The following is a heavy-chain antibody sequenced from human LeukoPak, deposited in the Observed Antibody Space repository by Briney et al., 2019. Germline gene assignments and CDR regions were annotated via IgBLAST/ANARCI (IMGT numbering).Heavy chain of an antibody. CDR3: ATSRGVYTYGPLDY. J-gene: IGHJ4*02. CDR1: GGSISSYY. D-gene: IGHD5-18*01. CDR2: IYYSGGT. V-gene: IGHV4-59*08. Sequence: SETLSLTCTVSGGSISSYYWSWIRQPPGKGLEWIGYIYYSGGTSYNPSLKSRVTISVDTSNNQFSLKLRSVTAADTAVYYCATSRGVYTYGPLDYWGQGALVTVSS.